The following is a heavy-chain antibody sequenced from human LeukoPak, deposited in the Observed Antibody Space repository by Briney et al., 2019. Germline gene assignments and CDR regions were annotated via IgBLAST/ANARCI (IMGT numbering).Heavy chain of an antibody. CDR2: IKQDGGNEK. CDR1: GFSFNNYW. CDR3: ARVYSSSSGKNAFDI. V-gene: IGHV3-7*03. J-gene: IGHJ3*02. Sequence: PGGSLRLSCAASGFSFNNYWISWVRQAPGKGLEWVANIKQDGGNEKYYVDSVKGRFTISRDNAKNSLYLQMNSLRAEDTAVYYCARVYSSSSGKNAFDIWGQGTMVAVSS. D-gene: IGHD6-6*01.